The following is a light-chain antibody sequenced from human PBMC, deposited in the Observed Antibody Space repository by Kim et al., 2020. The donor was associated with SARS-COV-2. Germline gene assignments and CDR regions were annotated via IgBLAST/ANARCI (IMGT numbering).Light chain of an antibody. CDR1: SLRSYY. CDR3: NSRDSTTNQLI. J-gene: IGLJ2*01. Sequence: AVGQTVRITCQGDSLRSYYASWYQQKPGQAPVVVIYGKNDRLSGIPDRFSGSRSGSTASLTITGAQAEDEADYYCNSRDSTTNQLIFGGGTQLTVL. CDR2: GKN. V-gene: IGLV3-19*01.